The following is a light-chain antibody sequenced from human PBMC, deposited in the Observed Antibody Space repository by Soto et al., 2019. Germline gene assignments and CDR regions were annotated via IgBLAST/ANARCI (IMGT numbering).Light chain of an antibody. J-gene: IGKJ4*01. V-gene: IGKV1-33*01. CDR3: QQYDNLPLT. CDR1: QTIPNW. CDR2: DAS. Sequence: DIQMTQSPSTLSASVGDRVTITCRASQTIPNWLAWYQQKPGKAPKLPIYDASNLETGVPSRFSGSGSGTDFTFTISSLQPVDIATYYCQQYDNLPLTFGGGTKVDIK.